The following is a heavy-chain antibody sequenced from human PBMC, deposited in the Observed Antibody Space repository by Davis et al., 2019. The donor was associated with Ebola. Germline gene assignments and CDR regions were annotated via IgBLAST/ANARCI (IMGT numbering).Heavy chain of an antibody. J-gene: IGHJ6*02. CDR3: AKDRVTTPSYYYYGMDV. D-gene: IGHD4-17*01. Sequence: GESLKISCAASGFTFSSYEMNWVRQAPGKGLEWVSYISSSGSTIYYADSVKGRFTISRDNSKNTLYLQMNSLRAEDTAVYYCAKDRVTTPSYYYYGMDVWGQGTTVTVSS. V-gene: IGHV3-48*03. CDR1: GFTFSSYE. CDR2: ISSSGSTI.